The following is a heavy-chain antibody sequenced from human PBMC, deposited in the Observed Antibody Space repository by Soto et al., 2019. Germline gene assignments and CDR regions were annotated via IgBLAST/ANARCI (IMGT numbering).Heavy chain of an antibody. CDR2: ISAYNGNT. Sequence: QVQLVQSGAEVKKPGASVKVSCKASGYTFTSYGISWVRQAPGQGLEWMGWISAYNGNTNYAQKLQGRVTMTTDTSTGTAYQELRSLRSDDTAVYYCARDWFTGTGIAVAGTYFQHWGQGTLVTVSS. V-gene: IGHV1-18*01. D-gene: IGHD6-19*01. CDR1: GYTFTSYG. J-gene: IGHJ1*01. CDR3: ARDWFTGTGIAVAGTYFQH.